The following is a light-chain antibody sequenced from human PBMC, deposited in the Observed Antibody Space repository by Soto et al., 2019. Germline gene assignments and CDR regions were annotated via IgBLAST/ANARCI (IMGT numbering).Light chain of an antibody. CDR1: SSTVGGFNV. V-gene: IGLV2-23*01. CDR3: CLYIGATTDV. CDR2: EGI. Sequence: QSALTQPASVSGSPGQSITISCTGTSSTVGGFNVVSWYQQHPGKAPKVIIYEGIKRPSGVSNRFSGSNSGSTASLTISGLQAEDEADYYCCLYIGATTDVFGTGTKVTVL. J-gene: IGLJ1*01.